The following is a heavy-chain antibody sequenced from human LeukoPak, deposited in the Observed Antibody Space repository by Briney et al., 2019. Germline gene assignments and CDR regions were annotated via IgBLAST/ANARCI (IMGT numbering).Heavy chain of an antibody. CDR3: ATRGY. CDR1: GGSISSDY. CDR2: IYNSGSN. D-gene: IGHD3-10*01. J-gene: IGHJ4*02. Sequence: PSETLSLTCTVPGGSISSDYWQWIRQPPGKGLEWIGYIYNSGSNNYNPSLKSRVTISIDTSKNQFSLKLTSVTAADTAVYYCATRGYWGQGTLVTVSP. V-gene: IGHV4-59*08.